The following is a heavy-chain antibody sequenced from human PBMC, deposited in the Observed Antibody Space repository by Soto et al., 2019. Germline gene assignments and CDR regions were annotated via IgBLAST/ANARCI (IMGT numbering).Heavy chain of an antibody. J-gene: IGHJ5*02. CDR2: IYYSGST. CDR1: GCSISSYY. Sequence: SETLSLTCTVSGCSISSYYWSWIRQPPGKGLEWIGYIYYSGSTNYNPSLKSRVTISVDTSKNQFSLKLSSVTAADTAVYYCARASVRIAAAGIWFDPWGQGTLVTVSS. V-gene: IGHV4-59*01. CDR3: ARASVRIAAAGIWFDP. D-gene: IGHD6-13*01.